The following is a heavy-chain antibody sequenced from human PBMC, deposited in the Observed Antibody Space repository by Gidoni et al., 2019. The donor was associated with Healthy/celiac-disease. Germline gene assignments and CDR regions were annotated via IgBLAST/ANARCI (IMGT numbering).Heavy chain of an antibody. V-gene: IGHV5-51*01. CDR3: ARQGGPRITMIGNWFDP. Sequence: EVQLVQSGAEVKKPGESMKISCKGSGYSFTSYWIGWVRQMPGKGLEWMGILYPGDSDTRYSPSFQGQVTISADKSISTAYLQWSSLKASDTAMYYCARQGGPRITMIGNWFDPWGQGTLVTVSS. D-gene: IGHD3-22*01. J-gene: IGHJ5*02. CDR2: LYPGDSDT. CDR1: GYSFTSYW.